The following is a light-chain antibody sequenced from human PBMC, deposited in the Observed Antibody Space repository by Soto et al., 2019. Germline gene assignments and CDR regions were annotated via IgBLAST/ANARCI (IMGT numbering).Light chain of an antibody. CDR2: DVS. CDR1: SSDVGGSNY. CDR3: SSYTSSSLYV. Sequence: QSVLKQPSSVSGSPGHSSTISCTGTSSDVGGSNYVSWYQQLPGKAPKLMIYDVSDRPSGVSNRFSGSKSGNTASLTISGLQAEDEADYYCSSYTSSSLYVFGTGTKV. J-gene: IGLJ1*01. V-gene: IGLV2-14*01.